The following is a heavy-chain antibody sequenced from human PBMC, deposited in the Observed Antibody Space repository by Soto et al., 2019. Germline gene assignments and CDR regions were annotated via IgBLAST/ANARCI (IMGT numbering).Heavy chain of an antibody. D-gene: IGHD1-26*01. CDR2: ISYDGSNK. Sequence: GGSLRLSCEASGFTFSSCGMHWVRPAPGKGLEWVAVISYDGSNKYYADSVKGRFTISRDNSKNTLYLQMNSLRAEDTAVYYCPKERRGATDVDTWCQSTLVTVSS. CDR1: GFTFSSCG. J-gene: IGHJ5*02. CDR3: PKERRGATDVDT. V-gene: IGHV3-30*18.